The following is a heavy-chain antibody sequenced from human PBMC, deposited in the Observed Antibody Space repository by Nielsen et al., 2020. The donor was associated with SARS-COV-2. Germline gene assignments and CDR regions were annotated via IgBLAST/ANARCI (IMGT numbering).Heavy chain of an antibody. CDR2: IKQDGSNK. CDR1: GFTFSSYW. V-gene: IGHV3-7*01. J-gene: IGHJ4*02. CDR3: AKSQVGGFDY. Sequence: GGSLRLSCSASGFTFSSYWMSWVRQAPGKGLEWVANIKQDGSNKYYADSVKGRFTISRDNSKNTLYLQMNSLRAEDTAVYYCAKSQVGGFDYWGQGTLVTVSS. D-gene: IGHD1-26*01.